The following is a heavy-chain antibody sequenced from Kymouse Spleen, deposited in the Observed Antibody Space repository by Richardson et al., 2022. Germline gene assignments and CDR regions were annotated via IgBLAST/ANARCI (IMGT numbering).Heavy chain of an antibody. J-gene: IGHJ2*01. CDR2: IKSKTDGGTT. Sequence: EVQLVESGGGLVKPGGSLRLSCAASGFTFSNAWMSWVRQAPGKGLEWVGRIKSKTDGGTTDYAAPVKGRFTISRDDSKNTLYLQMNSLKTEDTAVYYCTTGITIFGVAIGYFDLWGRGTLVTVSS. D-gene: IGHD3-3*01. V-gene: IGHV3-15*01. CDR1: GFTFSNAW. CDR3: TTGITIFGVAIGYFDL.